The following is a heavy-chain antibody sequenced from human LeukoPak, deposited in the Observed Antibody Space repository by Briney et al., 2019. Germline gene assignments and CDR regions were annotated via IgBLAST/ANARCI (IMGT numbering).Heavy chain of an antibody. V-gene: IGHV3-23*01. D-gene: IGHD4-17*01. CDR1: GFTFSSYA. CDR3: AKDHDYGDYADAFDI. Sequence: GGSLRLSCAASGFTFSSYAMSWVRQAPGKGLELVSAISGSGGSTYYADSVKGRFTISRDNSKNTLYLQMNSLRAEDTAVYYCAKDHDYGDYADAFDIWGQGTMVTVSS. J-gene: IGHJ3*02. CDR2: ISGSGGST.